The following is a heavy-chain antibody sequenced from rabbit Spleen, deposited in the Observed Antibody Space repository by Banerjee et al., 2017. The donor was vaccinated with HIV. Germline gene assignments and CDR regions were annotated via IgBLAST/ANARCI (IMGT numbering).Heavy chain of an antibody. V-gene: IGHV1S7*01. CDR3: ARDGAGGSYFAL. J-gene: IGHJ6*01. Sequence: QLEESAGGLVQPGGSLKLSCKASGFTLSSYYMNWVRQAPGKGLEWIGYIDPVFGITYYANWVNGRFSISRENAQNTVGLQMTSLTAADTATYFCARDGAGGSYFALWGPGTLVTVS. D-gene: IGHD8-1*01. CDR1: GFTLSSYY. CDR2: IDPVFGIT.